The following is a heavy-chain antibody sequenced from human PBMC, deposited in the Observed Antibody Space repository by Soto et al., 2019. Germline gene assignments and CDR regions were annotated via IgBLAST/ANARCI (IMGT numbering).Heavy chain of an antibody. V-gene: IGHV1-18*01. D-gene: IGHD5-12*01. CDR3: AREGVAPYYYYGMDV. CDR2: ISTYNGDT. CDR1: GYTFTRSG. Sequence: ASVKVSCKASGYTFTRSGISWVRQAPGQGLERMGWISTYNGDTNYAQTFQGRVTMTTDTSTSTVHMEVRSLRSDDTAVYYCAREGVAPYYYYGMDVWGQGTRVTVSS. J-gene: IGHJ6*02.